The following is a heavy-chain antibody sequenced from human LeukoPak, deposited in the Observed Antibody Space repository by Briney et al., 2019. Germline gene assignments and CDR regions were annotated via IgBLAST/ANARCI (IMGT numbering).Heavy chain of an antibody. J-gene: IGHJ6*03. V-gene: IGHV4-34*01. CDR2: INHSGST. CDR3: ARGATYYDFWSGYGRNYYYYYMDV. D-gene: IGHD3-3*01. Sequence: SETLSLTCAVYGGSFSGYYWSWIRQPPGKGLEWIGEINHSGSTNYSPSLKSRVTISVDTSKSQFSLKLSSVTAADTAVYYCARGATYYDFWSGYGRNYYYYYMDVWGKGTTVTVSS. CDR1: GGSFSGYY.